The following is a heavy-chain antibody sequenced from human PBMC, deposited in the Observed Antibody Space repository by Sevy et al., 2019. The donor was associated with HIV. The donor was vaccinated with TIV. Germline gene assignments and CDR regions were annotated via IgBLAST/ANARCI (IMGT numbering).Heavy chain of an antibody. CDR2: ISGSGYLT. CDR3: AKEGGGYYYDSSGLFDY. J-gene: IGHJ4*02. D-gene: IGHD3-22*01. CDR1: GFTFSSYA. Sequence: GGSLRLSCAASGFTFSSYAMSWVHQAPGKGLEWVSAISGSGYLTYYTDSVKGRFTISRDNSKNTLYLQMNSLRAEDTAVYYGAKEGGGYYYDSSGLFDYWGQGTLVTVSS. V-gene: IGHV3-23*01.